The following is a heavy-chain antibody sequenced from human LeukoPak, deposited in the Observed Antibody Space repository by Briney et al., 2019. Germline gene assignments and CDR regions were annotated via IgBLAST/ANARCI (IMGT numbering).Heavy chain of an antibody. CDR2: IGDSGTNT. CDR1: RFTFSTYA. J-gene: IGHJ4*02. Sequence: PGGSLRLSCAASRFTFSTYAMSWVRQAPGKGLEWVSSIGDSGTNTYYADSVKGRFTISRDNSKNTLYLQMNSLRAEDTAVYYCAKVLSGSQDYWGQGTLVTVFS. D-gene: IGHD1-26*01. V-gene: IGHV3-23*01. CDR3: AKVLSGSQDY.